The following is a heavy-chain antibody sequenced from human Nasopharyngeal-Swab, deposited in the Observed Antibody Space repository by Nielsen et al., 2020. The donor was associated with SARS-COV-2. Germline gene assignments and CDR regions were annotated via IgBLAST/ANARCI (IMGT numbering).Heavy chain of an antibody. CDR1: GFTFSNAW. D-gene: IGHD1-26*01. CDR2: IKSKTDGGTT. Sequence: GESLKISCAASGFTFSNAWMSWVRQAPGKGLEWVGRIKSKTDGGTTDYAAPVKGRFTISRDNSKKTLYLQMNSLRAEDTAVYYCASGGGGSYLTKFDYWGQGTLVTVSS. J-gene: IGHJ4*02. V-gene: IGHV3-15*01. CDR3: ASGGGGSYLTKFDY.